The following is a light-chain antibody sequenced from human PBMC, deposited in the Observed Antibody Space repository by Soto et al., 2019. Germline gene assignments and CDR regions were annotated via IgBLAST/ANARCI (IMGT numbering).Light chain of an antibody. CDR2: GNN. CDR1: SSNIENNY. V-gene: IGLV1-40*01. Sequence: QSALTQSPSVSAAPGQKVTISCSGSSSNIENNYVSWYQQLPGTAPKLLIYGNNNRPSGVPDRFSGSKSGTSASLAITGLQGEDEAEYYCQSYDSTLSGSEVVFGGGTKLTVL. CDR3: QSYDSTLSGSEVV. J-gene: IGLJ2*01.